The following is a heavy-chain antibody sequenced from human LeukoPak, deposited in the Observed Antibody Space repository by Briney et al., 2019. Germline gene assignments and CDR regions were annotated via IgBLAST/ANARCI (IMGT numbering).Heavy chain of an antibody. CDR3: ARDYGWTYYYYYYMDV. Sequence: ASVKVSCKASGYTFTGYYMHWVRQAPGQGLEWMGWINPNSGGTNYAQKFQGRVTMTRDTSISTAYMELSRLRSDDTAVYYCARDYGWTYYYYYYMDVWGRGTTVTVSS. V-gene: IGHV1-2*02. CDR2: INPNSGGT. J-gene: IGHJ6*03. D-gene: IGHD6-19*01. CDR1: GYTFTGYY.